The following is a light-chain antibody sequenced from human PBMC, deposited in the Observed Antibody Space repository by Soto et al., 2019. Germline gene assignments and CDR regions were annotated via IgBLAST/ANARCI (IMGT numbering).Light chain of an antibody. CDR1: QSISGY. V-gene: IGKV1-39*01. CDR3: QQTATMPVT. Sequence: DTHMTQSPSSLSASVGYRVTITCRASQSISGYLNWYQQRPGKAPKLLVYGTSKLKTGVPSRFSGSGSGTDFTLTISSLQPEDFATEYCQQTATMPVTFGQGTRLEI. J-gene: IGKJ2*01. CDR2: GTS.